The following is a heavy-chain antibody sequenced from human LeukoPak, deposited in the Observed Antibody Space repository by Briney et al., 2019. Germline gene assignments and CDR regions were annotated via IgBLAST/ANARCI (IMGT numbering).Heavy chain of an antibody. D-gene: IGHD3-16*01. CDR1: GGSFSGYY. V-gene: IGHV4-34*01. J-gene: IGHJ4*02. CDR3: GRQRAAIWGFDS. Sequence: SETLSLTCAVYGGSFSGYYWSWIRQSPGKWLEWIGEINHSRSTNYNPSLKSRVTISVDTSKNQFSLKLSSVTAADTAVYYCGRQRAAIWGFDSWGQGTLVTVSS. CDR2: INHSRST.